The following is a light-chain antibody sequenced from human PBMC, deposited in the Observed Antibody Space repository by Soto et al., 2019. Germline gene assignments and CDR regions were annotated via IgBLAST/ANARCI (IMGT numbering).Light chain of an antibody. V-gene: IGLV2-14*03. CDR2: DVS. CDR1: SSDIGAYNY. Sequence: QSALTQPASVSGSPGQSITISCTGTSSDIGAYNYVSWYQQHPGKAPKLIIYDVSNRPSGVSNRFSGSKSGNTASLTISGLQTEDEADYYCTSYTKSITDVFGTGTKLTVL. J-gene: IGLJ1*01. CDR3: TSYTKSITDV.